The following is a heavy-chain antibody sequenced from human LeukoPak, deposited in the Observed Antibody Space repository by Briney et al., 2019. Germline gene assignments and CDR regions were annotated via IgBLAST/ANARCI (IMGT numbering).Heavy chain of an antibody. CDR3: ARRVPYNAFDI. J-gene: IGHJ3*02. CDR1: GGSISSGGYY. Sequence: SQTLSLTCTVSGGSISSGGYYWSWIRQPPGKGLEWIGSIYYSGSTYYNPSLKSRVTISVDTSKNQLSLKLSSVTAADTAVYYCARRVPYNAFDIWGQGTMVTVSS. V-gene: IGHV4-39*01. D-gene: IGHD2-21*01. CDR2: IYYSGST.